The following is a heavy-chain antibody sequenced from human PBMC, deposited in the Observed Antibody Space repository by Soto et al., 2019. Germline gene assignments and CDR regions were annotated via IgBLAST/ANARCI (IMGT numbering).Heavy chain of an antibody. CDR2: ISWNSGSI. V-gene: IGHV3-9*01. D-gene: IGHD3-3*01. J-gene: IGHJ4*02. CDR3: ARGVYDLWETFDY. Sequence: GGSLRLSCVASGFIFDDYAMHWVRQVPGKGLEWVSGISWNSGSIGYADSVKGRFTISRDNAKNSLYLQMNSLRVEDTAFYYCARGVYDLWETFDYWGQGT. CDR1: GFIFDDYA.